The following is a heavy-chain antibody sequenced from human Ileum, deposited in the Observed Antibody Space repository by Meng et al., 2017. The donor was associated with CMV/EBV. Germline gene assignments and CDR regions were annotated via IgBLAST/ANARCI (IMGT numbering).Heavy chain of an antibody. V-gene: IGHV1-2*02. CDR3: ARDFSSTSSTFDY. Sequence: ASVKVSCKASGYTFSGYYMHWVRQAPGQGLEWMGWINPNSGSTNYAQKFQGRVTMTRDTSISTAYMELSRLRSDDTAVYYCARDFSSTSSTFDYWGQGTLVTVSS. CDR2: INPNSGST. D-gene: IGHD2-2*01. J-gene: IGHJ4*02. CDR1: GYTFSGYY.